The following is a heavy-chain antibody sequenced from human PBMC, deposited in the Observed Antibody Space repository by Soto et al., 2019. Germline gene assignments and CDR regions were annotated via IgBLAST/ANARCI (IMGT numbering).Heavy chain of an antibody. CDR2: ISAYNGNT. J-gene: IGHJ6*02. V-gene: IGHV1-18*01. D-gene: IGHD3-10*01. CDR1: GYTFTSYG. Sequence: VASVKVSCKASGYTFTSYGISWVRQAPGQGLEWMGWISAYNGNTNYAQKLQGRVTMTTDTSTSTAYMELRSLRSDDTAVYYCARENYGVYLTIDYYYYGIDVWGQGTTDTVSS. CDR3: ARENYGVYLTIDYYYYGIDV.